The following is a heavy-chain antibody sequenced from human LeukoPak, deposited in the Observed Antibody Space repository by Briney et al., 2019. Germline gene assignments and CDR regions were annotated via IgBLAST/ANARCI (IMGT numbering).Heavy chain of an antibody. CDR2: ISGSGSNT. V-gene: IGHV3-23*01. J-gene: IGHJ6*03. Sequence: PGGSLRLSCAASGFTFRSYSMNWVRQAPGKGLEWVSVISGSGSNTDYADSVRGRFTISRDNSKNTLYLQMNSLRAEDTAVYYCARDYKWYGMVTHYMDVWGKGTTVTVSS. CDR1: GFTFRSYS. D-gene: IGHD5-18*01. CDR3: ARDYKWYGMVTHYMDV.